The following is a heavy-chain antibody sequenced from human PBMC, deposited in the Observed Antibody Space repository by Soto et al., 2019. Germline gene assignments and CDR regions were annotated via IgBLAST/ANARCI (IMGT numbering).Heavy chain of an antibody. CDR1: GGTFSSYA. Sequence: GASVKVSCKASGGTFSSYAFSWVRQAPGQGLEWMGGFIPIFATATYAQKFKGRVTITADESTSAAYMELSSLRSEDTAMYYCARSPYSDILTDYPPFDYWGQGTLVTVSS. J-gene: IGHJ4*02. CDR2: FIPIFATA. CDR3: ARSPYSDILTDYPPFDY. D-gene: IGHD3-9*01. V-gene: IGHV1-69*13.